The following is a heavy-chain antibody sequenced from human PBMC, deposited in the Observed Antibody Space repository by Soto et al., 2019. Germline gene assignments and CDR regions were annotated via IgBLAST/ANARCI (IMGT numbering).Heavy chain of an antibody. Sequence: SSETLSLTCTVSGGSVSSGSYYWSWIRQPPGKGLEWIGYIYYSGSTNYNPSLKSRVTISVDTSKNQFSLKLSSVTAADTAVYYCAGYSYAMYYFDYWGQGTLVTVSS. CDR2: IYYSGST. CDR1: GGSVSSGSYY. J-gene: IGHJ4*02. V-gene: IGHV4-61*01. CDR3: AGYSYAMYYFDY. D-gene: IGHD5-18*01.